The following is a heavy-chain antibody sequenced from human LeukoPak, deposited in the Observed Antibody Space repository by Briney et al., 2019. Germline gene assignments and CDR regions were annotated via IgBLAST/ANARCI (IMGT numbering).Heavy chain of an antibody. Sequence: GGSLRLSCAPSGFTFSSYWMSWVRQAPGKGLEWVANIKQDGSEKYYVDSVKGRFTISRDNAKNSLYLKMNRLRAEDTAVYYCARVRIWFGELHYWGQGTLVTVSS. D-gene: IGHD3-10*01. CDR2: IKQDGSEK. V-gene: IGHV3-7*01. CDR1: GFTFSSYW. CDR3: ARVRIWFGELHY. J-gene: IGHJ4*02.